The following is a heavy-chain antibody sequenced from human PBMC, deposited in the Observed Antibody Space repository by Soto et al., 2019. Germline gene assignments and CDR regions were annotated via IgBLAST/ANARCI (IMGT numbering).Heavy chain of an antibody. V-gene: IGHV3-9*01. J-gene: IGHJ6*02. CDR1: GFTFDNYA. Sequence: EVELVESGGGLVQPGRSLRLSCAASGFTFDNYAMHWVRQAPGKGLEWVSGISWNSGSIGYADSVKGRFTISRDNAKNSLYLQMNSLRAEDTALYYCAKDLGISWLYYYYYYGMDVWGQGTTVTVSS. CDR3: AKDLGISWLYYYYYYGMDV. D-gene: IGHD6-13*01. CDR2: ISWNSGSI.